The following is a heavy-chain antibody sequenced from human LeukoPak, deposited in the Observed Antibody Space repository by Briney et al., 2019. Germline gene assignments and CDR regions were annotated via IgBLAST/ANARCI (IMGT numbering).Heavy chain of an antibody. Sequence: SETLSLTCTVSGGSISSYYWSWIRQPPGKGLEWIGYIYYSGSTNYNPSLKSRVTISVDTSENQFSLKLSSVTAADTAVYYCARRSSSWYPFDYWGQGTLVTVSS. J-gene: IGHJ4*02. CDR3: ARRSSSWYPFDY. CDR1: GGSISSYY. D-gene: IGHD6-13*01. CDR2: IYYSGST. V-gene: IGHV4-59*08.